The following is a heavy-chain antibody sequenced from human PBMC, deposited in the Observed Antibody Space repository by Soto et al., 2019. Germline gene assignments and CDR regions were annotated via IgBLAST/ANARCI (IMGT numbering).Heavy chain of an antibody. CDR3: AREVPYPPNPSSYPGGYYFDY. Sequence: QVQLQESGPGLVKPSQTLSLTCTVSGGSISSGDYYWSWIRQPPGKGLEWIGYIDYSGSTYYNPSLTSRVTISVDTSKNQFSLKLSSVTAADTAVYYCAREVPYPPNPSSYPGGYYFDYWGQGTLVTVSS. D-gene: IGHD3-16*02. J-gene: IGHJ4*02. CDR2: IDYSGST. V-gene: IGHV4-30-4*01. CDR1: GGSISSGDYY.